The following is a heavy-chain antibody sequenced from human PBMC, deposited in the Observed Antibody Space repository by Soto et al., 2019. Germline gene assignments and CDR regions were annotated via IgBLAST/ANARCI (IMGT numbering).Heavy chain of an antibody. CDR3: AGSGDYGDYFGDAFDI. CDR1: GGSISSYY. D-gene: IGHD4-17*01. J-gene: IGHJ3*02. V-gene: IGHV4-59*08. CDR2: IYYSGST. Sequence: SETLSLTCTVSGGSISSYYWSWIRQPPGKGLEWIGYIYYSGSTNYNPSLKSRVTISVDTSKNQFSLKLSSVTAADTAVYYCAGSGDYGDYFGDAFDIWGQGTMVTVSS.